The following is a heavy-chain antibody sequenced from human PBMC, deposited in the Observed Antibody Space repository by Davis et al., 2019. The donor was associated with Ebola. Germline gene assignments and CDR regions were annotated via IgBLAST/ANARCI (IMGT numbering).Heavy chain of an antibody. CDR3: ARVPDLSYCGGDCYSDY. CDR2: IYYSGST. CDR1: GGSISSYY. V-gene: IGHV4-59*12. Sequence: PSETLSLTCTVSGGSISSYYWSWIRQPPGKGLEWIGYIYYSGSTNYNPSLKSRVTISVDTSKNQFSLKLSSVTAADTAVYYCARVPDLSYCGGDCYSDYWGQGTLVTVSS. D-gene: IGHD2-21*01. J-gene: IGHJ4*02.